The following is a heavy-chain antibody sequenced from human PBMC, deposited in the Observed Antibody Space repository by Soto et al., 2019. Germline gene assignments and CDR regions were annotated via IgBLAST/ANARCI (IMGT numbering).Heavy chain of an antibody. J-gene: IGHJ6*03. CDR3: ARLRLWGVYYYMDV. CDR1: GDSITNYY. V-gene: IGHV4-59*08. CDR2: IYYSGST. D-gene: IGHD3-16*01. Sequence: QEQLQESGPGLVKPSETLSLTCKVSGDSITNYYWTWIRQPPGKGLEWIGYIYYSGSTNYNPSLKSRVARSVDTSKTPFSLLLRSVTAADTAVHYCARLRLWGVYYYMDVWGKGTTVTVSS.